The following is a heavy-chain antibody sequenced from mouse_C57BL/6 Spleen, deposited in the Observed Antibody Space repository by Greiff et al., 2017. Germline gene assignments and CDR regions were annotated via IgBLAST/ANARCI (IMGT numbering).Heavy chain of an antibody. CDR3: ARHEDAHYGSSHWYFDV. J-gene: IGHJ1*03. D-gene: IGHD1-1*01. Sequence: VQLQESGAELVKPGASVKLSCKASGYTFTEYTIHWVKQRSGQGLEWIGWFYPGSGSIKYNEKFKDKATLTADKSSSTVYMELSRLTSEDSAVYFCARHEDAHYGSSHWYFDVWGTGTTVTVSS. CDR2: FYPGSGSI. CDR1: GYTFTEYT. V-gene: IGHV1-62-2*01.